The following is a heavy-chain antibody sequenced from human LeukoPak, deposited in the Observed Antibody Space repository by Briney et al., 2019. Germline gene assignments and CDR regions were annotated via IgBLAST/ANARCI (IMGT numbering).Heavy chain of an antibody. CDR1: GFTFTNYW. CDR3: ARGLTIFGVVNDAFDI. V-gene: IGHV3-74*01. Sequence: RAGGSLRLSCAASGFTFTNYWMHWVRHAPGKGLVWDSLINSDGSSTIYADSVKGRFTISRDNAKNTLYLQMNSLRAEDTAVYYCARGLTIFGVVNDAFDIWGQGTMDTVSS. D-gene: IGHD3-3*01. CDR2: INSDGSST. J-gene: IGHJ3*02.